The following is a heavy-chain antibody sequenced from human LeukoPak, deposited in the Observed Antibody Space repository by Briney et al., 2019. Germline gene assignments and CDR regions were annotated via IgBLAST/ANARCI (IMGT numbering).Heavy chain of an antibody. D-gene: IGHD3-3*01. J-gene: IGHJ4*02. CDR1: GFTFSSYA. Sequence: GGSLRLSCAASGFTFSSYAMSWVRQAPGKGLEWVSAISGSGGSTYYADSVKGRFTISRGNSKNTLYLQMNSLRVEDTAVYYCANSNYDFWSGYYSYWGQGTLVTVSS. CDR2: ISGSGGST. V-gene: IGHV3-23*01. CDR3: ANSNYDFWSGYYSY.